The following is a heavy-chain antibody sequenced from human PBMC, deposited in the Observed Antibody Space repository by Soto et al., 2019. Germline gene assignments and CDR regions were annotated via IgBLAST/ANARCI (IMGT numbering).Heavy chain of an antibody. Sequence: QLQLQESGPGLVKPPESLSLTCTVSGGPISSRSHYWGWIRQSPGRHLEWIGSSYYRGSTHYNPSLKTRVTIAVDTSKNQVSLKVYSVTAADTDVDYCATADGFGVVTPFFEYWGQGMLVTVSS. V-gene: IGHV4-39*01. D-gene: IGHD3-3*01. J-gene: IGHJ4*02. CDR3: ATADGFGVVTPFFEY. CDR2: SYYRGST. CDR1: GGPISSRSHY.